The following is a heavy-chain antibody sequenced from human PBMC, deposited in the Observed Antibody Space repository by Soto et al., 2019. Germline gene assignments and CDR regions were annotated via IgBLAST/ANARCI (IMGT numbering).Heavy chain of an antibody. V-gene: IGHV4-34*01. CDR3: ARGGGTVTSDY. CDR2: INHSGST. D-gene: IGHD4-17*01. CDR1: GGSFSGYY. J-gene: IGHJ4*02. Sequence: QVQLQQWGAGLLKPSETLSLTCAVYGGSFSGYYWSWIRQPPGKGLEWIGEINHSGSTNYNPSLTSRVTIAVDTSKNQFSLKLRSVTAADTAVYYCARGGGTVTSDYWGQGTLVTGSS.